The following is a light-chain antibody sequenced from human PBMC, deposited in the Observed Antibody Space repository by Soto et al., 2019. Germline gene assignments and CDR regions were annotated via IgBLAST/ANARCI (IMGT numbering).Light chain of an antibody. CDR1: SSDVGGYNY. V-gene: IGLV2-8*01. Sequence: SALNKPAYAKGSDVEAVSISRKRTSSDVGGYNYVSWYQQHPGKAPKLMIYEVSKRPSGVPDRFSGSKSGNTASLTVSGLQAEDEADYYCSSYAGSNNFVFGTGTKVTVL. CDR2: EVS. CDR3: SSYAGSNNFV. J-gene: IGLJ1*01.